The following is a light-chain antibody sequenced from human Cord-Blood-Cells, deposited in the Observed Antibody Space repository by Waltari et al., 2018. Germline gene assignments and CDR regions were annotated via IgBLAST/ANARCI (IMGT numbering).Light chain of an antibody. CDR1: SPNTGAGYA. CDR3: QSYDSSLSGSV. CDR2: GNS. Sequence: QSVLTQPPSVSGAPGQRVTISCTGSSPNTGAGYAVHWYQQLPGTAPKLLIYGNSNRPSGVPDRFSGSKSGTSASLAITGLQAEDEADYYCQSYDSSLSGSVFGGGTKLTVL. J-gene: IGLJ2*01. V-gene: IGLV1-40*01.